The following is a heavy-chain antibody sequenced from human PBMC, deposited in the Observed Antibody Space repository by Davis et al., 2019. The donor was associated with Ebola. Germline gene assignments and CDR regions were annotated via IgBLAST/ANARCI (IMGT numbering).Heavy chain of an antibody. CDR2: INHSGST. V-gene: IGHV4-39*07. D-gene: IGHD2-15*01. Sequence: SETLSLTCAVSGGSISSSSYYWGWIRQPPGKGLEWIGEINHSGSTNYNPSLKSRVTISVDTSKNQFSLKLSSVTAADTAVYYCARGRGGKSLYGMDVWGQGTTVTVSS. J-gene: IGHJ6*02. CDR1: GGSISSSSYY. CDR3: ARGRGGKSLYGMDV.